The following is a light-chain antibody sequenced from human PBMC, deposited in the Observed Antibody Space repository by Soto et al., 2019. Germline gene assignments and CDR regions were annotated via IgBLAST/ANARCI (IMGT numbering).Light chain of an antibody. Sequence: SYELTQPPSVSVAPGKTARITCGGNNIGSKSVHWYQQKPGQAPVLVIYYDSDRPSGIPERFSGSNTGNTATLTISRVEAGDEAGGYCQVWDSSSDHYVFGAGTKLTVL. CDR1: NIGSKS. CDR2: YDS. V-gene: IGLV3-21*04. J-gene: IGLJ1*01. CDR3: QVWDSSSDHYV.